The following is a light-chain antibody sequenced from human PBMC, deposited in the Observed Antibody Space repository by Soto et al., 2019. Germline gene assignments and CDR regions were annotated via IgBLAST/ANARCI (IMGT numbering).Light chain of an antibody. CDR1: QNVWSTY. CDR2: GAS. CDR3: QHYGSSLIT. J-gene: IGKJ5*01. V-gene: IGKV3-20*01. Sequence: EIVLTQSPATLSLSPGATATLSCRASQNVWSTYLAWYQQKPGQAPRLLIYGASTRATGIPDRFSGSGSGTDFTLTISRLEPEDFAVYFCQHYGSSLITFGQGTRLEIK.